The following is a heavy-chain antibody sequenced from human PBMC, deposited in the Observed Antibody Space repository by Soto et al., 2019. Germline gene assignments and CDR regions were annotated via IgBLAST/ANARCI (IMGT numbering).Heavy chain of an antibody. V-gene: IGHV3-23*01. Sequence: PGGSLRLSCAASGFTFTSFAVSWVRQAPGKGLEWVSATSGSGGATYYADSVKGRFSVSRDNSKNTLYLQMNSLRAEDTAVYYCAKDRNYYDSSGYDYWGQGTLVTVSS. J-gene: IGHJ4*02. CDR1: GFTFTSFA. CDR3: AKDRNYYDSSGYDY. CDR2: TSGSGGAT. D-gene: IGHD3-22*01.